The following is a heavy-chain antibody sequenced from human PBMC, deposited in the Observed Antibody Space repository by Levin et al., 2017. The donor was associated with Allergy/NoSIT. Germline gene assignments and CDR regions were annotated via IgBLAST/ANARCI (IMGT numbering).Heavy chain of an antibody. Sequence: GGSLRLSCKGSGYNFTPYWIGWVRQMPGKGLEWMGIIYPDDSDTRYSPSFQGQVTISADKSVTTAYLQWSSLKASDTAVYYCARGHYGSGTYFDYWGQGTLVTVSS. J-gene: IGHJ4*02. V-gene: IGHV5-51*01. CDR3: ARGHYGSGTYFDY. CDR2: IYPDDSDT. CDR1: GYNFTPYW. D-gene: IGHD3-10*01.